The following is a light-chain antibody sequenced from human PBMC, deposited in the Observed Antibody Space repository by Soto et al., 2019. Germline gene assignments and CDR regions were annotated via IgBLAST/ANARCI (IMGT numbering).Light chain of an antibody. V-gene: IGLV1-40*01. Sequence: QLVLTQPPSVSGAPGQRVTISCTGSSSNIGAGYDVHWYQQLPGTAPKLLIYGNSNRPSGVPKRFSGSKSGTSASLAITGLQAEDEADYYCQSYDSSLSASVFGGGTQLTVL. J-gene: IGLJ7*01. CDR2: GNS. CDR3: QSYDSSLSASV. CDR1: SSNIGAGYD.